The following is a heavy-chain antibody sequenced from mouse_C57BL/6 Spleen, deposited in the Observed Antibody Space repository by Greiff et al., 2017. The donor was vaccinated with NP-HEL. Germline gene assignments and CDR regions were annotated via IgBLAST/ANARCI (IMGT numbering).Heavy chain of an antibody. D-gene: IGHD1-1*01. V-gene: IGHV1-80*01. CDR1: GYAFSSYW. J-gene: IGHJ1*03. CDR2: IYPGDGDT. CDR3: ASPYYYGSSYDCDV. Sequence: VQLQQSGAELVKPGASVKISCKASGYAFSSYWMNWVKQRPGKGLEWIGQIYPGDGDTNYNGKFKGKATLTADKSSSTAYMQLSSLTAEDSAVYFCASPYYYGSSYDCDVWGTGTTVTVSS.